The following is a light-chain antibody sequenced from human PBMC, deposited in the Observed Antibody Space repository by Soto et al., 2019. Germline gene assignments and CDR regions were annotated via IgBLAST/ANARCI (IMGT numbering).Light chain of an antibody. CDR1: SSDVGGYNY. V-gene: IGLV2-14*01. J-gene: IGLJ1*01. CDR2: EVS. CDR3: SSYTSSSTLDV. Sequence: QSVLTQPASVSGSPGQSITISCTGTSSDVGGYNYVSWYQQHPGKAPKLMIYEVSNRPSGVSNPFSGSKSGNTASLTISGLQAEDEAEYYCSSYTSSSTLDVVGTGTK.